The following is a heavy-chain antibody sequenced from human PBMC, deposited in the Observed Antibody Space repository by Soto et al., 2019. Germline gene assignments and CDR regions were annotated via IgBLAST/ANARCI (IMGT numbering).Heavy chain of an antibody. J-gene: IGHJ4*02. D-gene: IGHD1-7*01. CDR2: IGGSGGST. CDR3: AKVVTPGTTWGPFDY. CDR1: GFTFSSYA. V-gene: IGHV3-23*01. Sequence: VQLLESGGGLVQPGGSLRLSCAASGFTFSSYAMSWVRQAPGKGLEWVSAIGGSGGSTYYADSVKGRFTISRDNSKNTLYLQMNSRRAEDTAVYYCAKVVTPGTTWGPFDYWGQGTLVTVSS.